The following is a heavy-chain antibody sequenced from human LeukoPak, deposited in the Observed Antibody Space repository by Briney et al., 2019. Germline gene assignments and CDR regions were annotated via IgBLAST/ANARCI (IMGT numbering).Heavy chain of an antibody. V-gene: IGHV3-30*02. Sequence: GGSLRLSCAASGFTFSRYAMHWVRQGPGKGLEWVAYIAHHGSNTYYADSVKGRFTISRDNFKRTLYLQMNSLRGDDTAVYYCAKDGSWSCTDWGQGTLVTVSS. CDR3: AKDGSWSCTD. CDR1: GFTFSRYA. D-gene: IGHD2-8*02. J-gene: IGHJ4*02. CDR2: IAHHGSNT.